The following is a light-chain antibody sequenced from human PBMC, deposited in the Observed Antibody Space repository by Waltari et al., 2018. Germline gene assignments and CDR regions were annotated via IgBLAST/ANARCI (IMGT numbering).Light chain of an antibody. J-gene: IGKJ3*01. CDR2: KVS. CDR1: QSLGYSDGNTC. V-gene: IGKV2-30*01. CDR3: MQDTHWSLFT. Sequence: DAVMTQSPLPLLGTLGQTASVSFRSSQSLGYSDGNTCLKWFQQRPGPSPRRLFSKVSTRDCRVPDRISGSWSGTDFTLKISRVEAEDVGVYYYMQDTHWSLFTFGPGTKVDIK.